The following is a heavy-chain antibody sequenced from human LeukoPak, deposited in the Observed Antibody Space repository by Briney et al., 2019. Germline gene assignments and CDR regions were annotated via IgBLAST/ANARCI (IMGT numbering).Heavy chain of an antibody. CDR2: MFYSGST. V-gene: IGHV4-39*01. CDR1: GGSISSHSYY. J-gene: IGHJ4*02. Sequence: PSETLSLTCTVSGGSISSHSYYWGWIRQPPGKGLEWIGSMFYSGSTNYNPSLKRRVTISVDTSKNQFSLRLSSVTAADTAMYYCARHGGYLDGSGTYYAPFDNWGQGTLVAASS. CDR3: ARHGGYLDGSGTYYAPFDN. D-gene: IGHD3-10*01.